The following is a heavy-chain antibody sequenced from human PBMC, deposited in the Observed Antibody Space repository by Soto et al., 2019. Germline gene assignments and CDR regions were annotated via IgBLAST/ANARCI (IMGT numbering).Heavy chain of an antibody. J-gene: IGHJ6*02. Sequence: ASVKVSCKASGYTFTNNYMHWVRQAPGQGLEYMGVIDPSAGSTTYAQNFRGRVTMTRDTSTSTFYMDLSRLKSEDTAVYYCARDQAVRAIGPRHVLDGMDVWGQGTTVTVYS. D-gene: IGHD6-6*01. CDR2: IDPSAGST. V-gene: IGHV1-46*01. CDR1: GYTFTNNY. CDR3: ARDQAVRAIGPRHVLDGMDV.